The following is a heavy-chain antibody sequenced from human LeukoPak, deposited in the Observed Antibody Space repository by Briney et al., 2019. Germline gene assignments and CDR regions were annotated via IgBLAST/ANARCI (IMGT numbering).Heavy chain of an antibody. J-gene: IGHJ6*03. V-gene: IGHV7-4-1*02. Sequence: ASVKVSCKASGYTFTSYAMNWVRQAPGQGLEWMGWINTNTGNPTYAQGFTGRFVFSLDTSVSTAYLQISSLKAEDTAVYYCARGETVMYYYYYYMDVWGKGTTVTVSS. CDR1: GYTFTSYA. CDR3: ARGETVMYYYYYYMDV. D-gene: IGHD3-16*01. CDR2: INTNTGNP.